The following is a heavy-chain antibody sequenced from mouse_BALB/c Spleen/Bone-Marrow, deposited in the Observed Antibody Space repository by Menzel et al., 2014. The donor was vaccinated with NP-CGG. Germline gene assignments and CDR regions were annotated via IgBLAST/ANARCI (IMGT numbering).Heavy chain of an antibody. Sequence: EVQRVESGGGLVKPGGSLKLSCAASGFSFSSYSMSWVRQTSEKRLEWVATISSGGHDTYYPDSVKGRFTISRDNAKNTLYLQMSSLKSEDTAMYYCSKDGGYDYSYYFDYWGQGTTLTVSS. CDR2: ISSGGHDT. D-gene: IGHD2-4*01. J-gene: IGHJ2*01. CDR3: SKDGGYDYSYYFDY. CDR1: GFSFSSYS. V-gene: IGHV5-6-4*01.